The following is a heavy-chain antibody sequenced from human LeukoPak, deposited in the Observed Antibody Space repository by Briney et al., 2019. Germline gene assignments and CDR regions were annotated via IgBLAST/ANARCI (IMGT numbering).Heavy chain of an antibody. V-gene: IGHV4-59*01. CDR2: IYYSGST. D-gene: IGHD6-19*01. J-gene: IGHJ3*02. CDR1: GGSISSYY. CDR3: ARVGQWLLDAFDI. Sequence: PSETLSLTCTVSGGSISSYYWSWIQQPPGKGLEWIGYIYYSGSTNYNPSLKSRVTISVDTSKNQFSLKLSSVTAADTAVYYCARVGQWLLDAFDIWGQGTMVTVSS.